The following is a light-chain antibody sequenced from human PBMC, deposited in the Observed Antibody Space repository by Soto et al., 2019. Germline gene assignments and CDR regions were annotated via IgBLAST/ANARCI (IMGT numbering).Light chain of an antibody. J-gene: IGLJ1*01. Sequence: QSALTQPASVSGSPGQSITISCTGTSSDVGGYNYVSWYQPHSGKAPKLMIYDVSNRPSGVSNRFSGSKSGNTASLTISGLQAEDEADYYCGSYASSSSLYVFGTGTKVTVL. CDR3: GSYASSSSLYV. V-gene: IGLV2-14*01. CDR2: DVS. CDR1: SSDVGGYNY.